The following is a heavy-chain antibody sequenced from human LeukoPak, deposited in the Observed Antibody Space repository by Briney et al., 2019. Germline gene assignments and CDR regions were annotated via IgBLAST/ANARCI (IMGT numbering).Heavy chain of an antibody. CDR3: ARHRSGVVVPAADDAFDI. J-gene: IGHJ3*02. Sequence: PSETLSLTCTVSGGSISSGSYYWGWIRQPPGKGLEWIGSIYHSGSTYYNPSLKSRVTISVDTSKNQFSLKLSSVTAADTAVYYCARHRSGVVVPAADDAFDIWGQGTMVTVSS. CDR2: IYHSGST. V-gene: IGHV4-39*01. D-gene: IGHD2-2*01. CDR1: GGSISSGSYY.